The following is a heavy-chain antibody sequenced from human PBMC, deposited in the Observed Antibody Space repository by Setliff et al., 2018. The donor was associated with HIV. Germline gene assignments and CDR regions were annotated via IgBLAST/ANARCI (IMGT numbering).Heavy chain of an antibody. CDR2: SNAGNGST. J-gene: IGHJ5*02. V-gene: IGHV1-3*01. CDR1: GYTFTWYG. D-gene: IGHD6-19*01. Sequence: ASVKVSCKASGYTFTWYGIHWVRQAPGQRLEWMGCSNAGNGSTEYAQKFQGRMTITRDTSASTAYMELSSLRSEDTAVYYCARDSESFRSGWYLGAHWFDPWGQGTLVTVSS. CDR3: ARDSESFRSGWYLGAHWFDP.